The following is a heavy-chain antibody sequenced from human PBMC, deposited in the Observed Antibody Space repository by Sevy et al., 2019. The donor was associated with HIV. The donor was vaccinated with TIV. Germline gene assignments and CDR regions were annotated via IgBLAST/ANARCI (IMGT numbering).Heavy chain of an antibody. CDR1: GYSISSGYY. J-gene: IGHJ5*02. V-gene: IGHV4-38-2*01. Sequence: SETLSLTCAVSGYSISSGYYCGWIRQPPGKGLEWIGSIYHSGSTYYNPSLKSRVTISVDTSKNQFSLKLSSVTAADTAVYYCARAVKQVVITFHWFDPWGQGTLVTVSS. D-gene: IGHD3-22*01. CDR3: ARAVKQVVITFHWFDP. CDR2: IYHSGST.